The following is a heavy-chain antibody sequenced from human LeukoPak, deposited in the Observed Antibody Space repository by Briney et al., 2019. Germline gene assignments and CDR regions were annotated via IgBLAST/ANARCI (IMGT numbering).Heavy chain of an antibody. CDR3: ASHSRTTGYSSGWYPFDY. D-gene: IGHD6-19*01. Sequence: SETLSLTCTVSGGSISSYYWSWIRQPAGKGLEWIGRIYTSGSTNYNPSLKSRVTMSVDTSKNQFSLKLSSVTAADTAAYYCASHSRTTGYSSGWYPFDYWGQGTLVTVSS. CDR1: GGSISSYY. J-gene: IGHJ4*02. CDR2: IYTSGST. V-gene: IGHV4-4*07.